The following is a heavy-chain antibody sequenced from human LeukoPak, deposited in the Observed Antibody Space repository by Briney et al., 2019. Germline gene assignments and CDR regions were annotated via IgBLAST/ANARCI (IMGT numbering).Heavy chain of an antibody. CDR2: INHSGST. J-gene: IGHJ5*02. Sequence: SETLSLTCAVYGGSVSGYYWSWIRQPPGKGLEWIGEINHSGSTNYNPSLKSRVTISVDTSKHQFSLKLSSVTAADTAVYYCARRRIAARYWFDPWGQGTLVTVSS. CDR1: GGSVSGYY. V-gene: IGHV4-34*01. CDR3: ARRRIAARYWFDP. D-gene: IGHD6-6*01.